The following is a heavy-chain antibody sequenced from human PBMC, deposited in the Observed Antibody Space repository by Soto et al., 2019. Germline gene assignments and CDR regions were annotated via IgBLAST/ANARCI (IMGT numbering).Heavy chain of an antibody. CDR1: GFTFSSYG. V-gene: IGHV3-30*18. Sequence: VGSLRLSCAASGFTFSSYGMHWVRQAPGKGLEWVAVISYEGRNQYYADSAKGRFTISRDNSMNTLYLQMNSLRAEDTAVYYCAKEGQMKVSTTLDHWGLGTLVTVSS. D-gene: IGHD1-20*01. CDR3: AKEGQMKVSTTLDH. CDR2: ISYEGRNQ. J-gene: IGHJ4*02.